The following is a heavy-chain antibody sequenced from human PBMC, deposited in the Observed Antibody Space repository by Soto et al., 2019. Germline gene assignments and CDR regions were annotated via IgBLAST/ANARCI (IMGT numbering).Heavy chain of an antibody. CDR3: AKVHYYDGSGSYHYYGMDV. J-gene: IGHJ6*02. V-gene: IGHV1-8*01. D-gene: IGHD3-22*01. Sequence: ASVKVSCKASGYTFTSYDINWVRQATGQGLEWMGWMNPNSGNTGYAQKFQGRVSMTRDTSISTAYMDLSSLRSDDTAVYYCAKVHYYDGSGSYHYYGMDVWGQGTTVTVSS. CDR1: GYTFTSYD. CDR2: MNPNSGNT.